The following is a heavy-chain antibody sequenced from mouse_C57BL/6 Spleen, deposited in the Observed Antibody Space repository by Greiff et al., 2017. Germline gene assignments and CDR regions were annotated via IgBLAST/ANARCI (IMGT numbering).Heavy chain of an antibody. V-gene: IGHV1-69*01. J-gene: IGHJ4*01. CDR3: ARAPLLQGYYAMDY. D-gene: IGHD1-2*01. Sequence: VQLQQPGAELVMPGASVKLSCKASGYTFTSYWMHWVKQRPGQGLEWIGEIDPSDSYTNYNQKFKGKSTLTVDKSSSTAYMQLSSLTSEDSAVYYYARAPLLQGYYAMDYWGQGTSVTVSS. CDR2: IDPSDSYT. CDR1: GYTFTSYW.